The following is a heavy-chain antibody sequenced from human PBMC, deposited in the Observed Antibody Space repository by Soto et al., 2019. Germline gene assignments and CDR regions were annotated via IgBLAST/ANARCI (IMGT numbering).Heavy chain of an antibody. CDR1: GGSISSGGYY. V-gene: IGHV4-31*03. CDR2: IYYSGST. Sequence: SETLSLTCTVSGGSISSGGYYWSWIRQHPGKGLEWIGYIYYSGSTYYNPSLKSRVTISVDTSKNQFSLKLSSVTAADTAVYYCGGSILTGYYQWSDYYYMDVWGKGTTVNVSS. CDR3: GGSILTGYYQWSDYYYMDV. J-gene: IGHJ6*03. D-gene: IGHD3-9*01.